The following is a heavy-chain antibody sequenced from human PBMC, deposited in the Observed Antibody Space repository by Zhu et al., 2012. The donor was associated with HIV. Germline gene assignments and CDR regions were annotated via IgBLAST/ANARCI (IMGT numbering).Heavy chain of an antibody. CDR1: GGSFSDYY. Sequence: QVQLKQWGAGLLKPSETLSLTCAIYGGSFSDYYWSWIRQAPGKGLEWIGEINHSGSTDYNPSLKSRVTISLDTSKNQFSLKLSSVTAADTAVYYCARGPPLYYDVLTSYYRGWFDPLEPGNPGHRLL. D-gene: IGHD3-9*01. CDR3: ARGPPLYYDVLTSYYRGWFDP. J-gene: IGHJ5*02. CDR2: INHSGST. V-gene: IGHV4-34*01.